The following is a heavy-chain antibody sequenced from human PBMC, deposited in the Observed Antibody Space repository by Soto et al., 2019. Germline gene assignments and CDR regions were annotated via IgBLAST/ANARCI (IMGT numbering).Heavy chain of an antibody. CDR2: IHSGGST. CDR1: GFTVSSHY. J-gene: IGHJ6*03. D-gene: IGHD2-15*01. V-gene: IGHV3-66*01. CDR3: SRDDVYCSGGSCYGVAMDV. Sequence: EVQLVESGGDLVQPGGSLRLSCAASGFTVSSHYMNWVRQAPGKGLEWVSPIHSGGSTFYADSVKGRFTISRDNSKYTLVLQMNSLRVEDTAMYYCSRDDVYCSGGSCYGVAMDVWGRGTTVTVSS.